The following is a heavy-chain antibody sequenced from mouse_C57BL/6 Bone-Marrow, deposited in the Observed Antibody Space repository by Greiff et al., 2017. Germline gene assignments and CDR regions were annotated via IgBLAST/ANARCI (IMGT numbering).Heavy chain of an antibody. V-gene: IGHV1-9*01. J-gene: IGHJ4*01. Sequence: QVQLQQSGAELMKPGASVKLSCKASGYTFTGYWIEWVKQRPGHGLEWIGEIFPGSGSTNYNEKVKGKATFTADTSSNTAYMQLSSLTAEDSAIYYCASGGYAMDYWDQGTSVTVSS. CDR3: ASGGYAMDY. CDR2: IFPGSGST. CDR1: GYTFTGYW.